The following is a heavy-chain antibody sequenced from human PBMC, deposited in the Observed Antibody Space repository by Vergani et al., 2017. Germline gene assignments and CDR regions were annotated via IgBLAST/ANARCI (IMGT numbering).Heavy chain of an antibody. Sequence: EVQLVESGGGLIQPGGSLRLSCAASGFTVSSNYMSWVRQAPGKGLEWVSVIYSGGSTYYADSLKGRFTIARDNSNNTLSLQMNSLRAEETAVYYCARVVFNYGDYTYYLDYWGQGTLVTVSS. CDR2: IYSGGST. CDR3: ARVVFNYGDYTYYLDY. J-gene: IGHJ4*02. D-gene: IGHD4-17*01. CDR1: GFTVSSNY. V-gene: IGHV3-53*01.